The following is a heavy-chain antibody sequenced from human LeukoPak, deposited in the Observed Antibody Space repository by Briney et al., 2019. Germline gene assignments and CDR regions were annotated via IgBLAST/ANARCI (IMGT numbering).Heavy chain of an antibody. J-gene: IGHJ5*02. CDR2: IYYSGSS. Sequence: SETLSLTCTVSGGSISSSSYYWGWIRQPPGKGLEWIGSIYYSGSSYYNPSLKSRVTISVDTSKNQFSLKLSSVTAADTAVYYCAREVRGVTRFDPWGQGTLVTVSS. CDR3: AREVRGVTRFDP. D-gene: IGHD3-10*01. CDR1: GGSISSSSYY. V-gene: IGHV4-39*07.